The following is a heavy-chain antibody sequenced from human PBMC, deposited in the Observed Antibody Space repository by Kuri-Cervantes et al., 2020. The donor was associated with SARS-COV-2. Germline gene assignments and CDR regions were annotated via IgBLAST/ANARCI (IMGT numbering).Heavy chain of an antibody. CDR3: ARASVVPAAYPTFDY. CDR2: IIPILGTA. V-gene: IGHV1-69*04. CDR1: GGTFSSYA. D-gene: IGHD2-2*01. Sequence: SVKVSCKASGGTFSSYAISWVRQAPGQGLEWMGRIIPILGTANYAQKFQGRVTITADKSTSTAYMELSSLRSEDTAVYYCARASVVPAAYPTFDYWGQGTLVTRLL. J-gene: IGHJ4*02.